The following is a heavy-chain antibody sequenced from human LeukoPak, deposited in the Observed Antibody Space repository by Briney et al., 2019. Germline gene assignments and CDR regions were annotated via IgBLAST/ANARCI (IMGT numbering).Heavy chain of an antibody. CDR1: GYTFTSYG. V-gene: IGHV1-18*01. D-gene: IGHD6-13*01. J-gene: IGHJ5*02. Sequence: ASVKVSCKASGYTFTSYGISWVRQAPGQGLEWMGWISAYNGNTNYAQKLQGRVTMTTDTSTSTAYMELRSLRSDDTAVYYCARDLGAWYSSSWKGFDPWAREPWSPSPQ. CDR3: ARDLGAWYSSSWKGFDP. CDR2: ISAYNGNT.